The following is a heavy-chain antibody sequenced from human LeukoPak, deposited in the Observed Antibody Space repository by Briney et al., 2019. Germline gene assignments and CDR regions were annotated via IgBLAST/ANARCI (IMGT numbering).Heavy chain of an antibody. CDR2: IKQNGGET. J-gene: IGHJ6*04. CDR3: AELGITMIGGV. CDR1: GFTFSRYW. D-gene: IGHD3-10*02. Sequence: GGSLRLSCAASGFTFSRYWMSWVRQAPGKGLEWVANIKQNGGETYYVDSVRGRFTISRDNAKNSLYLQMSSLRAEDTAVYYCAELGITMIGGVWGKGTTVTISS. V-gene: IGHV3-7*01.